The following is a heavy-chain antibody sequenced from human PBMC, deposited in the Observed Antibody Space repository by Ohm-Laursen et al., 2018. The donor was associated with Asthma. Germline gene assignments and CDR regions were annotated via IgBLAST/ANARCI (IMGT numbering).Heavy chain of an antibody. J-gene: IGHJ4*02. D-gene: IGHD3-3*01. Sequence: SLRLSCAASGFTFSSYWMSWVRQAPGKGLEWVANIKQDGSEKYYVDSVKGRFTISRDNAKNSLYLRMNSLRAEDTAVYYCARDVMEWYLPAFDFWGQGTLVTVSS. CDR3: ARDVMEWYLPAFDF. CDR2: IKQDGSEK. V-gene: IGHV3-7*01. CDR1: GFTFSSYW.